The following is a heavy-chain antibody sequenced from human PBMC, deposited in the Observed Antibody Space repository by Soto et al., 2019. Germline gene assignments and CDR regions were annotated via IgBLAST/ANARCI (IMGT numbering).Heavy chain of an antibody. CDR1: GLTFSSYN. Sequence: EVQLVESGGGLVQPGGSLRLSCAASGLTFSSYNMNWVRQAPGKGLEWVSYISGSGSPIHYADSVKGRFTISRDYAKNSLYLQMNSLRDEDTAVYYCASSYYYGMDVWGQGTTVTVSS. CDR3: ASSYYYGMDV. V-gene: IGHV3-48*02. J-gene: IGHJ6*02. CDR2: ISGSGSPI.